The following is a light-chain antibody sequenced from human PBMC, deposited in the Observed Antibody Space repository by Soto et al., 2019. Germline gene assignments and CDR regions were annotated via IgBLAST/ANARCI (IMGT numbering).Light chain of an antibody. CDR1: QSISSW. J-gene: IGKJ2*01. CDR3: QQRST. Sequence: DIQMTQSPSTLSASVGDRVTITCRASQSISSWLAWYQQKPGKAPKLLIYDASSLESGVPSRFSGSGSGTEFTLTISSLQPDDFATYYCQQRSTFCQGTRVDIK. CDR2: DAS. V-gene: IGKV1-5*01.